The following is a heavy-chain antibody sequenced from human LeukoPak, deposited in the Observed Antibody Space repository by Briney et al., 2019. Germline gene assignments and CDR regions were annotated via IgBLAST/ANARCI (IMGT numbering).Heavy chain of an antibody. J-gene: IGHJ4*02. CDR2: ISGSGGST. CDR3: SGGSRFVDY. V-gene: IGHV3-23*01. CDR1: GFTFSSYD. D-gene: IGHD3-16*01. Sequence: GGSLRLSCAASGFTFSSYDMSWVRQAPGKGLEWVSAISGSGGSTYYADSVKGRFTISRDDAKNSLFLQMNSLRVEDTAVYYCSGGSRFVDYWGQGTLVTVSS.